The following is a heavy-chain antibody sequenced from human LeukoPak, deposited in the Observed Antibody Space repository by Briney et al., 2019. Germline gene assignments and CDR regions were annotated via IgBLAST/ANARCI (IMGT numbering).Heavy chain of an antibody. Sequence: GGSLRLSCAASGLTFSDFYMSWIRQAPGKGLEWVSYISDSGSLTYYADSVKGRFTISRDNAQSSLYLQMNSLRAEDTAVYYCVTTVNDIVTHWGQGTLVTVSS. D-gene: IGHD3-9*01. CDR2: ISDSGSLT. J-gene: IGHJ4*02. V-gene: IGHV3-11*01. CDR3: VTTVNDIVTH. CDR1: GLTFSDFY.